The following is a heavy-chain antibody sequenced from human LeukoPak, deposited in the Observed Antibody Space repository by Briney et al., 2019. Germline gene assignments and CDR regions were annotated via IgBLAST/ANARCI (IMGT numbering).Heavy chain of an antibody. V-gene: IGHV4-59*01. CDR1: GGSINNYY. J-gene: IGHJ4*02. CDR3: ARSHGSGSYYNLNDY. CDR2: IYYDGST. D-gene: IGHD3-10*01. Sequence: SETLSLTCTVSGGSINNYYWSWIRQPPGKALEWIGYIYYDGSTNYNPSLRSRVTISLDMSKNQFSLKLNSVTAADTAVYYCARSHGSGSYYNLNDYWGQGTLVTVSS.